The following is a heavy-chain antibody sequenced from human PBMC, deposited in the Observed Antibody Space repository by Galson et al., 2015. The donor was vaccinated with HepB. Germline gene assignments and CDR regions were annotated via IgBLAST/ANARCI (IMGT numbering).Heavy chain of an antibody. CDR1: GFTFSSYA. CDR2: ISGSGGST. Sequence: SLRLSCAASGFTFSSYAMSWVRQAPGKGLEWVSAISGSGGSTYYADSVKGRFTISRDNSKNTLYLQMNSLRAEDTAVYYCAKAPPRVVKADPFSYTAMVSPQHDYGGNSSWGQGTLVTVSS. CDR3: AKAPPRVVKADPFSYTAMVSPQHDYGGNSS. V-gene: IGHV3-23*01. D-gene: IGHD4-23*01. J-gene: IGHJ5*02.